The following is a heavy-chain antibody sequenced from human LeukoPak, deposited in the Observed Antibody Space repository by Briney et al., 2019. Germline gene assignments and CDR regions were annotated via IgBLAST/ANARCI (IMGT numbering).Heavy chain of an antibody. CDR1: GGSISSHY. CDR2: IYYSGSP. Sequence: SETLPLTCTVSGGSISSHYWSWIRQPPGKGLEWIGYIYYSGSPNYNPSLKSPVTISVDTSKNQFSLKLSSVTAADTAVYYCARVLGGSTGGPFDYWGQGTLVTVSS. V-gene: IGHV4-59*11. J-gene: IGHJ4*02. CDR3: ARVLGGSTGGPFDY. D-gene: IGHD3-16*01.